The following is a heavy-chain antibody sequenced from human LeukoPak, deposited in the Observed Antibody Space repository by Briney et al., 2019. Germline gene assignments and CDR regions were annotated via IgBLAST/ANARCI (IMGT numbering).Heavy chain of an antibody. CDR2: ISATSSHI. CDR1: GFTFTTYS. CDR3: AKALGWFFDL. J-gene: IGHJ2*01. Sequence: KPGGSLRLSCAASGFTFTTYSMNWVRQAPGKGLEWVSSISATSSHIHHAGAVKGRFTTSRDNAKNSLFLQMNSLRVEDTAVYYCAKALGWFFDLWGRGTLVTVSS. V-gene: IGHV3-21*01.